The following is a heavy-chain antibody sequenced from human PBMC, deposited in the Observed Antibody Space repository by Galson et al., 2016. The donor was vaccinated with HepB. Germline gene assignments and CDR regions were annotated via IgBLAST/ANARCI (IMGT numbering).Heavy chain of an antibody. CDR2: INPGDGRS. CDR1: GYTFTNYY. D-gene: IGHD2-2*01. J-gene: IGHJ4*02. Sequence: SCKASGYTFTNYYMHWVRQAPGQGLEWMAIINPGDGRSHSAQNLQGRVTVTRDTSTSTVYMELSSLMSEDTAMYYCAREFGDCDSTRCSKQHFDSWGQGTLVTVSS. V-gene: IGHV1-46*04. CDR3: AREFGDCDSTRCSKQHFDS.